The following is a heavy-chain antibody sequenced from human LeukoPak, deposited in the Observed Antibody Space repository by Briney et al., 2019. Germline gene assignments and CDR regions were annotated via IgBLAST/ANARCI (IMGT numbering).Heavy chain of an antibody. V-gene: IGHV4-4*02. Sequence: SGTLSLTRAVSGGSLSSSPWWPWVRQPPGKGLEWIGEISHSGTTNYNPSLKSRVTISVDKSKNLFSLRLTSVTAADTAIYYCAGVTLVRGVLDWGQGTLVTVSS. D-gene: IGHD3-10*01. CDR2: ISHSGTT. J-gene: IGHJ4*02. CDR3: AGVTLVRGVLD. CDR1: GGSLSSSPW.